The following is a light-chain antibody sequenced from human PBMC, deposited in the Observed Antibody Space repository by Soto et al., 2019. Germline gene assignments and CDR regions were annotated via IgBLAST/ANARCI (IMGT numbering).Light chain of an antibody. CDR3: LLYYGGAVI. Sequence: QTVVTQEPSLTVSPGGTVTLTCASSTGAVTSGHYANWLQQKPGQAPRALIYSTDTKHSWTPARFSGSLLGGKAALTLSGVRPEDEADHYCLLYYGGAVIFGGGTKLTVL. V-gene: IGLV7-43*01. CDR2: STD. CDR1: TGAVTSGHY. J-gene: IGLJ2*01.